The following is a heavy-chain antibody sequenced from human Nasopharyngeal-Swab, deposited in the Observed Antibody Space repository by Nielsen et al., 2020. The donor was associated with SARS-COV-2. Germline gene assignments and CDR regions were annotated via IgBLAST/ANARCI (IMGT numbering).Heavy chain of an antibody. CDR1: GFTFRTYW. CDR2: INGDGSST. D-gene: IGHD6-13*01. V-gene: IGHV3-74*01. Sequence: GGSLRLSCAASGFTFRTYWMHWVRQGPGKGLAWVSRINGDGSSTSYADSVKGRFTISRDNAKSTLYLQMNSLRAEDTAVYYCARVRAAAGNGWFDPWGQGTLITVSS. J-gene: IGHJ5*02. CDR3: ARVRAAAGNGWFDP.